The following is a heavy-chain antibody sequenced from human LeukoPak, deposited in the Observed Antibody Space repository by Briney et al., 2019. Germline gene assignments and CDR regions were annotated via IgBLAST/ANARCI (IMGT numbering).Heavy chain of an antibody. Sequence: PGGSLRLSCAASGFTFSSYAMHWVRQAPGKGLEWVAVISFDGNNKYYADSVRGRFTLSRDNSKNTLYLQMNSLRTEDTAVYYCAQSFDNWGQGTLVTVSS. CDR3: AQSFDN. J-gene: IGHJ4*02. V-gene: IGHV3-30-3*01. CDR1: GFTFSSYA. CDR2: ISFDGNNK.